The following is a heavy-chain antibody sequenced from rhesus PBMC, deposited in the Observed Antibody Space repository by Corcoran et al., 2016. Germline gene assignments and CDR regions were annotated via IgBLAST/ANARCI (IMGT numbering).Heavy chain of an antibody. CDR1: GYSIRIGYS. CDR3: ARLRGGATPGTPDY. CDR2: ISCTSGST. D-gene: IGHD1-38*01. V-gene: IGHV4-99*01. Sequence: QVQLQELGPGLVKPSETLSLTCAVSGYSIRIGYSWGWIRQPPGKGLDYMGCISCTSGSTYYNPSLKSRVTFSKDTSKNHFSLTLNSVTAADTAVYYCARLRGGATPGTPDYWGQGVLVTVSS. J-gene: IGHJ4*01.